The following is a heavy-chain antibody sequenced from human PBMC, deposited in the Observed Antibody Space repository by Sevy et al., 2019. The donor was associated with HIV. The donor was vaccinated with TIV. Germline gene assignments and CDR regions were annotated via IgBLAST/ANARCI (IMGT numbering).Heavy chain of an antibody. J-gene: IGHJ6*02. D-gene: IGHD4-17*01. CDR3: AREGSYGDHRYHYYYGIDV. Sequence: GGSLRLSCEASGFNLRSYWMSWVRQAPGKGLEWVASIYQDGTEKHYGHSLKGRFTISRDNAKNSLYLQVNSLAGEDTAVYYCAREGSYGDHRYHYYYGIDVWGQGTTVTVSS. CDR1: GFNLRSYW. CDR2: IYQDGTEK. V-gene: IGHV3-7*01.